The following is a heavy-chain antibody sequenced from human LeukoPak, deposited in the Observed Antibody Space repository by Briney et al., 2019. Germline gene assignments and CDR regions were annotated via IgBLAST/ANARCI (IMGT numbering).Heavy chain of an antibody. CDR1: GGSISSTNYY. V-gene: IGHV4-39*01. Sequence: SETLSLTCTVSGGSISSTNYYGVWIRQPPGKGLEWIGSGSYSGATFYDPSLKSRVTISVDTSKNQFSLRLSSVTAADTAVYYCARWVGATTRAFDSWGQGTLVTVSS. CDR2: GSYSGAT. J-gene: IGHJ4*02. CDR3: ARWVGATTRAFDS. D-gene: IGHD1-26*01.